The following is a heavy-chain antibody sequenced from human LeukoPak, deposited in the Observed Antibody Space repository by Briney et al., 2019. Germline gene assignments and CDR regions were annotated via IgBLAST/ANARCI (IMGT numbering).Heavy chain of an antibody. CDR2: IYYSGST. Sequence: PSETLSLTCTVSGGSISSSSYYWGWIRQPPGKGLEWIGSIYYSGSTYYNPSLKSRVTTSVDTSKNQFSLKLSSVTAADTAVYYCARDPVYGGNSGPFDYWGQGTLVTVSS. CDR3: ARDPVYGGNSGPFDY. J-gene: IGHJ4*02. V-gene: IGHV4-39*07. D-gene: IGHD4-23*01. CDR1: GGSISSSSYY.